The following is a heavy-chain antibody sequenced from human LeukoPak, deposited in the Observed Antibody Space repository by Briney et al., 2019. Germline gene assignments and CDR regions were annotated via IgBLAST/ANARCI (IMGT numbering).Heavy chain of an antibody. Sequence: GGSLRLSCAASGFTFSSYWMTWVRQAPGKGMEWVTGISDGGDTTYDAGSVKGRFTVSRDNSKNILYLQMNSLRAEDTAIYYCAKTQGFFDHWGQGSLVTVSS. V-gene: IGHV3-23*01. CDR2: ISDGGDTT. J-gene: IGHJ4*02. CDR3: AKTQGFFDH. CDR1: GFTFSSYW.